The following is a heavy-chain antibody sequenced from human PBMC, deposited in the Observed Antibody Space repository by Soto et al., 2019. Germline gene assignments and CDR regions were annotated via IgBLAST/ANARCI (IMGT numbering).Heavy chain of an antibody. CDR1: GFTFKSYA. CDR3: AKELRHDYNLEYFAH. Sequence: EVQLLESGGDLVQPGGSLRLSCAASGFTFKSYAVSWVRQAPGKGMEWVSVITGSGDSTYYADSVKGRFTISRDNSKNTLYLQMNSLRAEDTAVYYCAKELRHDYNLEYFAHWGQGTLVTVSS. J-gene: IGHJ4*02. CDR2: ITGSGDST. V-gene: IGHV3-23*01. D-gene: IGHD4-4*01.